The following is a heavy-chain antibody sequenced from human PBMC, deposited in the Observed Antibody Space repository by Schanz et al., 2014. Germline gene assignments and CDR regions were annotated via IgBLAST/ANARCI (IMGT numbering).Heavy chain of an antibody. CDR1: GYTFTNHY. V-gene: IGHV1-2*06. D-gene: IGHD3-16*01. CDR2: INPDRGDT. J-gene: IGHJ6*02. CDR3: ARVGAGGYGMDV. Sequence: QVQLVQSGTEVKKPGASVKVSCKASGYTFTNHYLHWVRQAPGQGLEWMGRINPDRGDTKYAQKFQGRVTMSRDMSITTAYMELSRLRSDDTAVYYCARVGAGGYGMDVWGQGTTVTVSS.